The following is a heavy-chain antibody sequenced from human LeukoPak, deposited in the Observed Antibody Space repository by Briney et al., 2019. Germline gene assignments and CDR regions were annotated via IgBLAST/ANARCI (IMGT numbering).Heavy chain of an antibody. J-gene: IGHJ3*02. CDR1: GFSLSTSGVG. CDR2: IYWDDDK. Sequence: SGPTLVKPTQTLTLTCTFSGFSLSTSGVGVGWIRQPPGKALEWLALIYWDDDKRYSPSLNSRLTITKDTSKSQVVLTMTNMDPVDTATYYCTHSSYYDSSGYPPSTFDIWGQGTMVTVSS. D-gene: IGHD3-22*01. CDR3: THSSYYDSSGYPPSTFDI. V-gene: IGHV2-5*02.